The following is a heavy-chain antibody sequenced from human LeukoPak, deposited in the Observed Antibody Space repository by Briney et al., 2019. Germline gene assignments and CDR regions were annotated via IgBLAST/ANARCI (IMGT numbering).Heavy chain of an antibody. CDR3: ARVSIAAYYFDY. D-gene: IGHD6-25*01. CDR2: IYYSGST. V-gene: IGHV4-59*01. Sequence: PSETLSLTCTVSGGSISSYYWSWIRQPPGKGLERVGHIYYSGSTSYNSSLKSRVTISVDTSKNQFSLKLSSVIAADTAVYYCARVSIAAYYFDYWGQGTLVTVSS. J-gene: IGHJ4*02. CDR1: GGSISSYY.